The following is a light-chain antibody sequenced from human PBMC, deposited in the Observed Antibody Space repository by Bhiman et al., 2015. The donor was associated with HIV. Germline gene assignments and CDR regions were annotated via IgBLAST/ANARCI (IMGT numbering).Light chain of an antibody. Sequence: SYDLTQPPSVSVAPGHTAIITCSGDELADKYVCWYQQKPGQSPVLVIYQSNMRPSGIPERFSGAHFGDAATLTISGTQPVDEADYYCQTWDSGSGVFGTGTRVTVL. CDR1: ELADKY. CDR3: QTWDSGSGV. J-gene: IGLJ1*01. CDR2: QSN. V-gene: IGLV3-1*01.